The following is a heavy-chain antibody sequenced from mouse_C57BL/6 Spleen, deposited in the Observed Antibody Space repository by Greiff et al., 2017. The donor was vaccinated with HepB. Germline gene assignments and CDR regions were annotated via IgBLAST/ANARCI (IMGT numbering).Heavy chain of an antibody. CDR3: GMGLLGRYYYAMDY. J-gene: IGHJ4*01. Sequence: VQLQQSGAELVKPGASVKVSCKASGYTFTSYWMHWVKQRPGQGLEWIGRIHPSDSDTNYNQKFKGKATLTVDKSSSTAYMQLRSLASEDSAVCYCGMGLLGRYYYAMDYWGQGTSVTVSS. V-gene: IGHV1-74*01. CDR1: GYTFTSYW. CDR2: IHPSDSDT. D-gene: IGHD2-3*01.